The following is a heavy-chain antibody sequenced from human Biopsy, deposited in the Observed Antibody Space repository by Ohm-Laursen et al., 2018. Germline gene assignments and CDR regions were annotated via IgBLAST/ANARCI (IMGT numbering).Heavy chain of an antibody. J-gene: IGHJ6*02. Sequence: SLRLSCAASGFSFSSYGMHWVRQAPGKGLEWVAAISYDGFNIYYADSVQGRFTISRDRSKNTLYLQMNRLRPEDTAVYYCAKVPVPEVSNFGYYYAMDVWGQGTTVTVSS. D-gene: IGHD1-1*01. CDR3: AKVPVPEVSNFGYYYAMDV. CDR1: GFSFSSYG. V-gene: IGHV3-30*18. CDR2: ISYDGFNI.